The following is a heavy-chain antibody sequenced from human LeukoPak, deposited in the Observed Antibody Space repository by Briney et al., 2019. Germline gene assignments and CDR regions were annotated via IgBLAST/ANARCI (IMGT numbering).Heavy chain of an antibody. CDR3: ARDAIVGATNNYYYYMDV. Sequence: SQTLSLTCAISGDSVSSNSAAWNWIRQSPSRGLEWLGRTYYRSKWYNDYAVSVKSRITINPDTSKNQFSLQLNSVTPEDTAVYYCARDAIVGATNNYYYYMDVWGKGTTVTVSS. V-gene: IGHV6-1*01. J-gene: IGHJ6*03. CDR1: GDSVSSNSAA. CDR2: TYYRSKWYN. D-gene: IGHD1-26*01.